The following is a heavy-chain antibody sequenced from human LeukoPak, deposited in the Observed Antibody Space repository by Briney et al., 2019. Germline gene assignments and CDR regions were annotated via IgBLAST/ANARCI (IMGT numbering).Heavy chain of an antibody. CDR2: IYYSGST. V-gene: IGHV4-59*01. Sequence: SETLSLTCTVSGVSISSYYWSWIRQPPGKGLEWIGYIYYSGSTNYNPSLKSRVTISVDTSKSQFSLKLSSVTAADTAVYYCAREGLYGDYVWSLDYWGQGTLVTVSS. J-gene: IGHJ4*02. D-gene: IGHD4-17*01. CDR1: GVSISSYY. CDR3: AREGLYGDYVWSLDY.